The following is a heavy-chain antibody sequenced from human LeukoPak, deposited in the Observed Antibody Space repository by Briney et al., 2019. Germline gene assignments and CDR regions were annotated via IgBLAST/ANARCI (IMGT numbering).Heavy chain of an antibody. CDR1: GFTFSSYA. Sequence: QAGGSLRLSCAASGFTFSSYAMSWVRQAPGKGLVWVSRINSDGSSTSYADSVKGRFTISRDNAKNTLYLQMNSPRAEDTAVYYCARDWDSGYYFDYWGQGTLVTVSS. CDR2: INSDGSST. D-gene: IGHD1-26*01. V-gene: IGHV3-74*01. CDR3: ARDWDSGYYFDY. J-gene: IGHJ4*02.